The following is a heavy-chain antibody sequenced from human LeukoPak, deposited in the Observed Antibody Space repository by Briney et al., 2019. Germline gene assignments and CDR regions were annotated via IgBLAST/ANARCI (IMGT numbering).Heavy chain of an antibody. D-gene: IGHD6-19*01. V-gene: IGHV1-69*04. CDR3: ARDASSGTKFDY. CDR2: IIPILGIA. J-gene: IGHJ4*02. Sequence: SVKVSCKASGGTFSSYAISWVRQAPGQGLEWMGRIIPILGIANYAQKLQGRVTITADKSTSTAYMELSSLRSEDTAVYYCARDASSGTKFDYWGQGTLVTVSS. CDR1: GGTFSSYA.